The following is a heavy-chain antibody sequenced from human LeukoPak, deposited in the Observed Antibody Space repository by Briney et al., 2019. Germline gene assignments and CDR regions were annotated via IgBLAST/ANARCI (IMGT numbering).Heavy chain of an antibody. J-gene: IGHJ4*02. Sequence: ASVKVSCKASGYTFIDYYMHWVRQAPGQGLEWMGWINPNSGGTNYAQKFQGRVTMTRDTSISTAYMELSRLKSDDTAVYYCARDLVGVVTFQINLDYWGQGTLVTVSS. D-gene: IGHD2-21*02. CDR1: GYTFIDYY. CDR2: INPNSGGT. CDR3: ARDLVGVVTFQINLDY. V-gene: IGHV1-2*02.